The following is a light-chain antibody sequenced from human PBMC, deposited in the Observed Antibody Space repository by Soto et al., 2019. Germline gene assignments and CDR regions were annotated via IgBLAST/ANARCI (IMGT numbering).Light chain of an antibody. CDR2: LGS. J-gene: IGKJ3*01. CDR1: QSPLHGDGYNY. CDR3: MQALQTPFT. V-gene: IGKV2-28*01. Sequence: DIVMTQSPLSLPVAPGEPASVSCRSSQSPLHGDGYNYLDWYLQKPGQSPQLLIYLGSNRASGVPDRFSGSGSGTDFTLKISRVEAEDVGVYYCMQALQTPFTFGPGTKVDIK.